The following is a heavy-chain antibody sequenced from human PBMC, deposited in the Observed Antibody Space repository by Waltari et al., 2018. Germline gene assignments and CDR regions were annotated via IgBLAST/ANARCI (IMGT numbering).Heavy chain of an antibody. Sequence: QVQLQESGPGLVKPSETLSLTCAVSGYSISSGYYWGWIRQPPGKGLEWIGSIYHSGRTDYNPSLKSRVTISVDTSKNQFSLKLSSVTAADTAVYYCARVCSWPSGDYYYYYGMDVWGQGTTVTVSS. D-gene: IGHD3-10*02. J-gene: IGHJ6*02. CDR2: IYHSGRT. V-gene: IGHV4-38-2*01. CDR1: GYSISSGYY. CDR3: ARVCSWPSGDYYYYYGMDV.